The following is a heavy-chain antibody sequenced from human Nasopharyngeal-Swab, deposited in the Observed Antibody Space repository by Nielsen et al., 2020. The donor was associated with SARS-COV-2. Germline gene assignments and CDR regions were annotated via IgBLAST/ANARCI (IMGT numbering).Heavy chain of an antibody. V-gene: IGHV2-26*01. J-gene: IGHJ5*02. D-gene: IGHD2-15*01. CDR3: ARNLFLGYCSGGSCYPGDYPYNWFDP. Sequence: WIRQPPGKALEWLAHIFSNDEKSYSTSLKSRLTISKDTSKNQVVLTMTNMDPVDTATYYCARNLFLGYCSGGSCYPGDYPYNWFDPWGQGTLVTVSS. CDR2: IFSNDEK.